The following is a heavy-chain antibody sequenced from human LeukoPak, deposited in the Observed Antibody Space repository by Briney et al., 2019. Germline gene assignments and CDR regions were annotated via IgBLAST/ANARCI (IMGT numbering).Heavy chain of an antibody. Sequence: SETLSLTCTVSYGSIRSYYWSWIRQPPGKGLEWIGYVYYTGSTSYNPSLESRVTISVDTSKNQFSLKLSSVTAADTAVYYCAREGYYGDFAWNWFDPWGQGTLVIVSS. D-gene: IGHD4-17*01. CDR1: YGSIRSYY. V-gene: IGHV4-59*01. CDR2: VYYTGST. CDR3: AREGYYGDFAWNWFDP. J-gene: IGHJ5*02.